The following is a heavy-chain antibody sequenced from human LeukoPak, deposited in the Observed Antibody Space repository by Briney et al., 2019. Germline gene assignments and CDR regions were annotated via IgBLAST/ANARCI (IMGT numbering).Heavy chain of an antibody. J-gene: IGHJ6*02. CDR2: ISDSGHST. CDR1: GFTFSSFA. Sequence: GGSLRLSCAASGFTFSSFAMNWVRQAPGKGLEWLSGISDSGHSTYYADSVKGRFTIPRDNSNNTLYLQMNGLRAEDPAGYYCSSAPITARRPYYYNDIDVWGQGTTVTVSS. V-gene: IGHV3-23*01. CDR3: SSAPITARRPYYYNDIDV. D-gene: IGHD6-6*01.